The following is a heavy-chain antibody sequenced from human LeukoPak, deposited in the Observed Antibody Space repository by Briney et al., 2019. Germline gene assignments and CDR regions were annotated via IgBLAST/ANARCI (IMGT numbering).Heavy chain of an antibody. J-gene: IGHJ3*02. V-gene: IGHV3-23*01. CDR3: AKAGVELATISPFDI. Sequence: PGGSLRLSCAASGFTFGNYAISWVRRAPGKGLDWVSAISGPAFTTYYADSVKGRFTVSRDNSKETLYLQMNSLTAEDTAVYYCAKAGVELATISPFDIWGQGTMVTVSS. D-gene: IGHD5-24*01. CDR1: GFTFGNYA. CDR2: ISGPAFTT.